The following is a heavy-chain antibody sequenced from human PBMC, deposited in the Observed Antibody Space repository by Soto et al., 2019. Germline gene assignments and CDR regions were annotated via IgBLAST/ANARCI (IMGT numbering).Heavy chain of an antibody. J-gene: IGHJ5*02. CDR1: GGSISSGGYY. V-gene: IGHV4-31*03. D-gene: IGHD5-18*01. Sequence: QVQLQESGPGLVKPSQTLSLTCTVSGGSISSGGYYWSWIRQHPGKGLEWIGYIYYSGSTYYNPSLKSRVTISVDTSKNQFSLKLSSVTAADTAVYYCARAWGGIQLWLRWFDPWGQGTLVTVSS. CDR3: ARAWGGIQLWLRWFDP. CDR2: IYYSGST.